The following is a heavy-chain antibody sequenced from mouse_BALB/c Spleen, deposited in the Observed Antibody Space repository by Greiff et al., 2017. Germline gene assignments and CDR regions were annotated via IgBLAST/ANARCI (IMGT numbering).Heavy chain of an antibody. CDR2: IWAGGST. V-gene: IGHV2-9*02. CDR3: ARDRDGPFDY. J-gene: IGHJ2*01. CDR1: GFSLTSYG. D-gene: IGHD3-1*01. Sequence: VQLQQSGPGLVAPSQSLSITCTVSGFSLTSYGVHWVRQPPGKGLEWLGVIWAGGSTNYNSALMSRLSISKDNSKSQVFLKMNSLQTDDTAMYYCARDRDGPFDYWGQGTTLTVSS.